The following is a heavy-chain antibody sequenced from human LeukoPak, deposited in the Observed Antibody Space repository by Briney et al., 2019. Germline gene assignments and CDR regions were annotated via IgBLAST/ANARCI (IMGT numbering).Heavy chain of an antibody. Sequence: GESLKISCKGSGYSFTSYWISWVRQMPGEGLEWMGRIDPSDSYTNYSPSFQGHVTISADKSISTAYLQWSSLKASDTAMYYCARRVSSSGWFDPWGQGTLVTVPS. CDR2: IDPSDSYT. CDR1: GYSFTSYW. D-gene: IGHD6-6*01. J-gene: IGHJ5*02. CDR3: ARRVSSSGWFDP. V-gene: IGHV5-10-1*01.